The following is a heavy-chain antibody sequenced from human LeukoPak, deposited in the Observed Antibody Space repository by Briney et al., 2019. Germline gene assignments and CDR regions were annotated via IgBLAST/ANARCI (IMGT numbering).Heavy chain of an antibody. Sequence: SETLSLTCAVYGVSFSGYYWSWIRQPPGKGLEWIGEINHSGSTNYNPSLKSRVTISVDTSKNQFSLKLSSVTAADTAVYYCAREHYYGSGSYYKARDYWGQGTLVTVSS. CDR3: AREHYYGSGSYYKARDY. V-gene: IGHV4-34*01. J-gene: IGHJ4*02. CDR2: INHSGST. CDR1: GVSFSGYY. D-gene: IGHD3-10*01.